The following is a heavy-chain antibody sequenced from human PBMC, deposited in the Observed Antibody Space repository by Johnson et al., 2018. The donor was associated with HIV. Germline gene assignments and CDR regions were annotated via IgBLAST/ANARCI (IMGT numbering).Heavy chain of an antibody. V-gene: IGHV3-30*19. CDR3: ARAERSSSGVDAFDI. J-gene: IGHJ3*02. Sequence: QVLLVESGGGVVQPGRSLRLSCAASGFTFSSYGMHWVRQAPGKGLEWVAVIWYDGSNKYYADSVKGRFTISRDNSKNTLYLQMNSLRAEDTAVYYCARAERSSSGVDAFDIWGQGTMGTVSS. D-gene: IGHD6-6*01. CDR1: GFTFSSYG. CDR2: IWYDGSNK.